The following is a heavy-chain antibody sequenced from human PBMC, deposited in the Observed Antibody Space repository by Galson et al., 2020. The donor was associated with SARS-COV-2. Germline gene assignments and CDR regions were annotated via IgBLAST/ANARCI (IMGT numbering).Heavy chain of an antibody. J-gene: IGHJ3*02. CDR1: RFTFSNYA. Sequence: GGSLRLSCAASRFTFSNYAMYWVRQAPGKGLEWVATISYEGSIKHYADSLKGRFTISRDNFKNTLYLQMSSLSAEDTAVYYCARDPAFMVFAIRGHDTSDIWGQGTMVTVSS. V-gene: IGHV3-30*04. CDR2: ISYEGSIK. CDR3: ARDPAFMVFAIRGHDTSDI. D-gene: IGHD2-8*01.